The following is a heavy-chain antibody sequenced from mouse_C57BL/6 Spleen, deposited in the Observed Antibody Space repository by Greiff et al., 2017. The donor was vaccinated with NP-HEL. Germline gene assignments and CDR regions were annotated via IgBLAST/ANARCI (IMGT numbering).Heavy chain of an antibody. Sequence: EVQLQQPGPELVKPGASVKISCKASGYSFTDYYMNWVKQSNGKSLEWIGVINPNYGTTSYNQKFKGKATLTVAQSSSTAYMQLNSLRSEGAAVYYCARSAGRGAMDYWGQGTSVTVSS. CDR1: GYSFTDYY. CDR2: INPNYGTT. V-gene: IGHV1-39*01. CDR3: ARSAGRGAMDY. J-gene: IGHJ4*01.